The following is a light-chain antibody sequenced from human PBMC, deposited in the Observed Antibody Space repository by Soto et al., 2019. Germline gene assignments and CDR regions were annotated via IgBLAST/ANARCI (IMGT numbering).Light chain of an antibody. Sequence: QSALTQPASVSGSPGQSITISCTGTSSDVGGYNYVSWYQHHPGKAPKLMIYEVSNRPSGVSNRFSGSKSGNTASLTISGLHAADEADYYCTSYTSSSTLVVFGGGTKLTVL. CDR3: TSYTSSSTLVV. V-gene: IGLV2-14*01. CDR1: SSDVGGYNY. CDR2: EVS. J-gene: IGLJ2*01.